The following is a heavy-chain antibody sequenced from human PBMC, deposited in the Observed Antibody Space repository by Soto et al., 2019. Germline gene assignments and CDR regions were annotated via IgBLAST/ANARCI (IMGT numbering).Heavy chain of an antibody. V-gene: IGHV3-7*01. CDR3: SRDVVVGAKALNY. J-gene: IGHJ4*02. Sequence: EVHLVESGGDLVQPGGSLRLSCAASGFTFSSYWMTWVRQAPGKGLEWVVNIRQDGGERYYADSVRGRFTVSRDNAKNSLYLQMNSLRAEDTAVYFCSRDVVVGAKALNYWGQGTLVTVSS. CDR1: GFTFSSYW. CDR2: IRQDGGER. D-gene: IGHD1-26*01.